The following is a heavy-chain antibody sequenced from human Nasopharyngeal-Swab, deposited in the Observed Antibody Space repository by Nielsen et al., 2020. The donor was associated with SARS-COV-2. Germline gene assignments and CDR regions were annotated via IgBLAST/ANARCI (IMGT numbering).Heavy chain of an antibody. V-gene: IGHV1-18*01. CDR3: AQTVNTGYSFGI. J-gene: IGHJ4*02. CDR2: ISTYNGDT. D-gene: IGHD5-18*01. Sequence: WVRQAPGQGLEWMGWISTYNGDTSNTQKFQGRVAMTTDTSTSTAYMELRSLRTDDTAVYYCAQTVNTGYSFGIWGQGTLVTVSS.